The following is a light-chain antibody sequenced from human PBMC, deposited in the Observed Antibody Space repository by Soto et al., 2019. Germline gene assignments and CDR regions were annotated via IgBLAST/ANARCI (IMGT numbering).Light chain of an antibody. J-gene: IGLJ2*01. Sequence: QAVVTQPPSASGTPGQRVTISCSGSSCNIGSNYVYWYQQLPGTAPKLLIYRNNQRPSGVPDRFSGSKSGTSASLAISGLRSEDEAGYYCAAWDDSLSGVVFGGGTKLTVL. V-gene: IGLV1-47*01. CDR1: SCNIGSNY. CDR2: RNN. CDR3: AAWDDSLSGVV.